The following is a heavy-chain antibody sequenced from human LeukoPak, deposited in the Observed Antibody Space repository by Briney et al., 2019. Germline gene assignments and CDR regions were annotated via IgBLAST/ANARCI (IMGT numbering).Heavy chain of an antibody. D-gene: IGHD3-22*01. CDR3: ARGDSSGYYYKFDY. Sequence: SETLSLTCTVSGGSISSYYWSWIRQPPGKGLEWIGYIYYSGSTNYNPSLKSRVTISVDTSKNQFSLKLSSVTAADTAVYYCARGDSSGYYYKFDYWGQEPWSPSPQ. CDR2: IYYSGST. V-gene: IGHV4-59*01. CDR1: GGSISSYY. J-gene: IGHJ4*01.